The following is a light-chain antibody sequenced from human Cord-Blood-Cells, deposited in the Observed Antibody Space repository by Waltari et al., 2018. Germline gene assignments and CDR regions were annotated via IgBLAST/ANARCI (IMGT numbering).Light chain of an antibody. Sequence: QSVLTQPPSVSGAPGQRVTISCTGSSSNIGAGYDVHWYQQLPGTAPKLLIYRNSQRPSGVPDRFSGSKSGTSASLAITGLQAEDEADYYCQSYDSSLSGWVFGGGTKLTVL. CDR3: QSYDSSLSGWV. V-gene: IGLV1-40*01. CDR2: RNS. CDR1: SSNIGAGYD. J-gene: IGLJ3*02.